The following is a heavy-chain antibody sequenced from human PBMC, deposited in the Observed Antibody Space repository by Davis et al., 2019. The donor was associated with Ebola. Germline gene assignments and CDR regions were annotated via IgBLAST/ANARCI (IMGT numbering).Heavy chain of an antibody. Sequence: GGSLRLSCAASGFTFSSYGMHWVRQAPGKGLEWVAVISYDGSNIYYADSVKGRFTISRDNSKNTLYLQMNSLRAEDTAVYYCAKVLIVLMVYAPLDYWGQGTLVTVSS. CDR1: GFTFSSYG. J-gene: IGHJ4*02. V-gene: IGHV3-30*18. D-gene: IGHD2-8*01. CDR2: ISYDGSNI. CDR3: AKVLIVLMVYAPLDY.